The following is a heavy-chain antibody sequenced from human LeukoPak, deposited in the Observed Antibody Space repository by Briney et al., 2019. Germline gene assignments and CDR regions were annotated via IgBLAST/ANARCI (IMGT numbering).Heavy chain of an antibody. Sequence: SQTLSLTCTVSGGSISSGGYYWSWIRQHPGKGLEWIGYIYYSGSTYYNPSLKSRVTISVDTSKNQFSLKLSSVTAADTAVYYCARVLAVAGTCDAFDIWGQGTMVTVSS. J-gene: IGHJ3*02. CDR2: IYYSGST. CDR3: ARVLAVAGTCDAFDI. CDR1: GGSISSGGYY. V-gene: IGHV4-31*03. D-gene: IGHD6-19*01.